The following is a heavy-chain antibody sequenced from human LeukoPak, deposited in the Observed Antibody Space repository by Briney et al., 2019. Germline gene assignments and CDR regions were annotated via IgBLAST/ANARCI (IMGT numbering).Heavy chain of an antibody. D-gene: IGHD2-8*01. V-gene: IGHV1-2*06. J-gene: IGHJ4*02. CDR1: GYTFTGYY. Sequence: GASVKVSCKASGYTFTGYYMHWVRQAPGQGLEWMGRINPNSGGTNYAQKFQGRVTMTRDTSTSTAYMELSRLRSDDTAVYYCARDPGYCTNGVCYPDRYYFDYWGQGPLVPVSS. CDR2: INPNSGGT. CDR3: ARDPGYCTNGVCYPDRYYFDY.